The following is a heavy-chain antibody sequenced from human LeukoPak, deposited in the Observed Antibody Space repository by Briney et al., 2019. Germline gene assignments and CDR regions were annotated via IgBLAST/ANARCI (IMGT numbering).Heavy chain of an antibody. V-gene: IGHV3-23*01. J-gene: IGHJ4*02. D-gene: IGHD2-21*02. Sequence: GGSLRLSCAASGFTFSSYAMSWVGQAPGKGREGVSDISGSGGSTYYADSVKGRFTISRDNSKSTLYLQMNSVRAEDTAVYYCAKDPGVMVTYEFDYWGQGTLVTVSS. CDR2: ISGSGGST. CDR1: GFTFSSYA. CDR3: AKDPGVMVTYEFDY.